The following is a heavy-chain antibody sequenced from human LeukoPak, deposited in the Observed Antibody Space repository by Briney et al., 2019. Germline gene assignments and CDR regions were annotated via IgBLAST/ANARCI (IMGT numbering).Heavy chain of an antibody. CDR3: VRSGRGTYFYFDW. D-gene: IGHD5-12*01. CDR1: GYMLARYG. V-gene: IGHV1-18*01. J-gene: IGHJ4*01. Sequence: ASVKVSCAASGYMLARYGMSWVRQAPGQGPEWVGWISGSTYGTRYAQKFQGRVSMTQDTSANIVYMELKSLTSDDTAVYYCVRSGRGTYFYFDWWGHGTRVTVSS. CDR2: ISGSTYGT.